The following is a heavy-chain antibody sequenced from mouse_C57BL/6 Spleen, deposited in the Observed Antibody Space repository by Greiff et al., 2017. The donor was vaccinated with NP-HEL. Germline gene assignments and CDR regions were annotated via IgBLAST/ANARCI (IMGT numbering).Heavy chain of an antibody. D-gene: IGHD2-3*01. Sequence: DVHLVESGGGLVKPGGSLKLSCAASGFTFSDYGMHWVRQAPEKGLEWVAYISSGSSTIYYADTVKGRFTISRDNAKNTLFLQMTSLRSEDTAMYDCARPGYYEGAMDYWGQGTSVTVSS. CDR3: ARPGYYEGAMDY. CDR1: GFTFSDYG. J-gene: IGHJ4*01. CDR2: ISSGSSTI. V-gene: IGHV5-17*01.